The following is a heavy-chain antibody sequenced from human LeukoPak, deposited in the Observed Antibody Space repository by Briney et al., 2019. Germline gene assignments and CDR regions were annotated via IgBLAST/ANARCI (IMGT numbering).Heavy chain of an antibody. CDR2: IYSGGST. Sequence: PGGSLRLSCAASGFTVSSNYMSWVRQAPGKGLEWVSVIYSGGSTYYADSVKGRFTISRDNSKNTLCLQMNSLRAEDTAVYYCARDPRGYERAFDIWGQGTMVTVSS. CDR1: GFTVSSNY. D-gene: IGHD5-12*01. CDR3: ARDPRGYERAFDI. J-gene: IGHJ3*02. V-gene: IGHV3-53*01.